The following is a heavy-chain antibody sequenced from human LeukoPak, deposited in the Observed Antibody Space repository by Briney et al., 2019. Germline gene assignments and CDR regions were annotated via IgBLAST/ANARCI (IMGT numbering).Heavy chain of an antibody. CDR3: ARGDLGLGTV. Sequence: SETLSLTCAVYGGSFSGYYWSWTRQPPGKGLEWIGEINHSGSTNYNPSLKSRVTISVDTSKNQFSLKLSSVTAADTAVYYCARGDLGLGTVWGQGTLVTVSS. CDR2: INHSGST. D-gene: IGHD5-18*01. J-gene: IGHJ4*02. V-gene: IGHV4-34*01. CDR1: GGSFSGYY.